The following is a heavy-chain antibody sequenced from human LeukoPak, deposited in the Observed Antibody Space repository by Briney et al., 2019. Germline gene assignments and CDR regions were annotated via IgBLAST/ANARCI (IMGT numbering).Heavy chain of an antibody. CDR3: ARDPNYDSSGYPFDY. D-gene: IGHD3-22*01. Sequence: TGGSLRLSCAASGFTFSRYWMHWVRQAPGKGLVWVSRINSDGSFTTYADSVEGRFTISRDNAKNTLHLQMNSLRADDTAVYYCARDPNYDSSGYPFDYWGQGTLVTVSS. CDR2: INSDGSFT. CDR1: GFTFSRYW. V-gene: IGHV3-74*01. J-gene: IGHJ4*02.